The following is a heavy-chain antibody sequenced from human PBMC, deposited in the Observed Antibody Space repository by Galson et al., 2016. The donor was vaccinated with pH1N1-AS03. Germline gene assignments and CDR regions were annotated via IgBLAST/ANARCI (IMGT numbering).Heavy chain of an antibody. CDR2: IYPADSST. Sequence: QSGAEVKKPGESLKISCKVSGYTFSNHWIGWVRQMPGKGLEWMGIIYPADSSTTYSPSFQGQVTISADQSISTAYLQWSTLRASDTAMYFCASQQDGRGSGLEWLFWYGMDVWGQGTTVIVSS. J-gene: IGHJ6*02. V-gene: IGHV5-51*01. D-gene: IGHD3-3*01. CDR1: GYTFSNHW. CDR3: ASQQDGRGSGLEWLFWYGMDV.